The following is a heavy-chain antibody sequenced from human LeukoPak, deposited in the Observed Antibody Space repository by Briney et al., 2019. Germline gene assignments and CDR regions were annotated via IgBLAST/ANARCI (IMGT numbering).Heavy chain of an antibody. CDR3: AREGTGGFDM. D-gene: IGHD3-10*01. CDR1: GFTFSYYS. CDR2: ISSSSSYI. J-gene: IGHJ3*02. V-gene: IGHV3-21*01. Sequence: GGSLRLSCAASGFTFSYYSMNWVRQAPGKGLEWVSSISSSSSYIYYADSVKGRFTISRDNAKNSVYLQMTSLSVEDTAIYYCAREGTGGFDMWGQGTMVSVSP.